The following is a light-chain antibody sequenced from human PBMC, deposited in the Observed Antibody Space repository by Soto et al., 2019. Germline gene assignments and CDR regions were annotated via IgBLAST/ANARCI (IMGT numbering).Light chain of an antibody. J-gene: IGKJ1*01. Sequence: EIVLTQSPATLSLSPGERATISCRASQRVSTYLAWYQQEPGQAPRLLIYDASKRATGIPVRFSGSGSGTDFTLTITSLEPEDFGVYYCQQRSNWPPTWTFGQGTKVDIK. CDR3: QQRSNWPPTWT. CDR2: DAS. CDR1: QRVSTY. V-gene: IGKV3-11*01.